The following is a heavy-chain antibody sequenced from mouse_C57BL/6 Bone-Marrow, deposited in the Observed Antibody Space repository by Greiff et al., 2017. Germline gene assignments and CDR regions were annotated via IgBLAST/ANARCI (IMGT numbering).Heavy chain of an antibody. CDR2: IDPANGNT. D-gene: IGHD1-1*01. Sequence: EVQLQQSVAELVRPGASVKLSCTASGFNITNTYMHWVKQRPEQGLEWIGRIDPANGNTKYAPKFQGKATITADTSSNTAYLQLSSLTSEDTAIYSGAPIATVVGKRDWYFDVWGTGTTVTVSS. V-gene: IGHV14-3*01. CDR1: GFNITNTY. J-gene: IGHJ1*03. CDR3: APIATVVGKRDWYFDV.